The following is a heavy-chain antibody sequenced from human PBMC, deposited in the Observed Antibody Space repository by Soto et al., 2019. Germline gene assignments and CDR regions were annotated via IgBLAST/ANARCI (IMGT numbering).Heavy chain of an antibody. CDR2: IYHSGTT. D-gene: IGHD6-6*01. V-gene: IGHV4-38-2*01. J-gene: IGHJ4*02. CDR1: SYSISSYYY. CDR3: ATSTIAVRYFDY. Sequence: SETLSLTCAVSSYSISSYYYWGWIRQPPGKGLEWIGNIYHSGTTYYNPSLKSRVTISVDTSKNQFSLKLSSVTAADTAVYYCATSTIAVRYFDYWGQGTLVTVSS.